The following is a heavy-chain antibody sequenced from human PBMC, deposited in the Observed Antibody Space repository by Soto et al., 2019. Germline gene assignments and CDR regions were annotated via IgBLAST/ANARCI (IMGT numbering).Heavy chain of an antibody. J-gene: IGHJ5*02. D-gene: IGHD3-16*01. V-gene: IGHV1-3*01. CDR2: INAGNGNT. CDR3: ARGGTSVFHQDWFDP. Sequence: QVQLVQSGAEVKKTGASVKVSCKASGYSFTPYAMHWVRQAPGQRLEWMGWINAGNGNTKYSQKFQGRVTLTRAISATTAYMVLSRLRSEDTAVYYCARGGTSVFHQDWFDPWGQGTLVTVSS. CDR1: GYSFTPYA.